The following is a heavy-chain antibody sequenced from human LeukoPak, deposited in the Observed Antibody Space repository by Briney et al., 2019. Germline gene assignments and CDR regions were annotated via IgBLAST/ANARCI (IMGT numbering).Heavy chain of an antibody. CDR2: IIPIFGTA. V-gene: IGHV1-69*06. D-gene: IGHD3-16*01. J-gene: IGHJ4*02. CDR3: ARGGEGAREGFAEYYFDY. Sequence: ASVKVSCKASGGTFSSYAISWVRQAPGQGLEWMGGIIPIFGTANYAQKFQGRVTITADKSTSTAYMELSSLRSEDTAVYYCARGGEGAREGFAEYYFDYWGQGTLVTVSS. CDR1: GGTFSSYA.